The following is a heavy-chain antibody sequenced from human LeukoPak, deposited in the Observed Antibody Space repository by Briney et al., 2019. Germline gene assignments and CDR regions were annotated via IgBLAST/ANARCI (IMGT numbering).Heavy chain of an antibody. J-gene: IGHJ4*02. Sequence: AASVKVSCKGSGYTFTSYWIGWVRQMPGKGLEWMGIIYPGDADTRYSPSFQGQVTISADKSISTAYLQWSSLKASDTDMYYCARLKDYYGSERFDYWGQGTLVTVSS. V-gene: IGHV5-51*01. CDR3: ARLKDYYGSERFDY. CDR1: GYTFTSYW. CDR2: IYPGDADT. D-gene: IGHD3-10*01.